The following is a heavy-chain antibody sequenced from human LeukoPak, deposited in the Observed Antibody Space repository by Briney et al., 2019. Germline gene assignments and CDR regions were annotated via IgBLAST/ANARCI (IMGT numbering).Heavy chain of an antibody. CDR3: ARVSVAGKDNWYFDL. J-gene: IGHJ2*01. Sequence: ASVKVSCKAPGYTFTSYGISWVRQAPGQGLEWMGWINAYNGNTNYAQKLQGRVTMTTDTSTSTAYMELRSLRSDDTAVYYCARVSVAGKDNWYFDLWGRGTLVTVSS. V-gene: IGHV1-18*01. CDR2: INAYNGNT. CDR1: GYTFTSYG. D-gene: IGHD6-19*01.